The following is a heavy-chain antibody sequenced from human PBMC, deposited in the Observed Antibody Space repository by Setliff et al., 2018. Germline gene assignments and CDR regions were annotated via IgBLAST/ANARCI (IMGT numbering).Heavy chain of an antibody. D-gene: IGHD3-22*01. CDR2: IYYSGKA. V-gene: IGHV4-39*02. CDR3: ARAHTWSLPNDNSGYPGWFDP. J-gene: IGHJ5*02. CDR1: GGSMITNDYF. Sequence: SETLSLTCTVSGGSMITNDYFWGWIRQPPGTGLEWIGSIYYSGKAYYNPSLKSRVTMSVDTSKNHVSLKLSSVTAADTAVYYCARAHTWSLPNDNSGYPGWFDPWGQGTLVTVSS.